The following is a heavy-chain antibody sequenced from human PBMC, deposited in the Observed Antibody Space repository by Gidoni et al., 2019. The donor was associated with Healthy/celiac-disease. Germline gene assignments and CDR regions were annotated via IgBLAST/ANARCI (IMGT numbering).Heavy chain of an antibody. Sequence: QVQLQESGPGLVKPSQTLYLTCTDSGGSISSGSYYWSWIRQPAWKGLEWIGRIYTSGSTNYNPSLKSRVTISVDTSKNQFSLKLSSVTAADTAVYYCAREYDSSGYSDYWGQGTLVTVSS. D-gene: IGHD3-22*01. CDR3: AREYDSSGYSDY. CDR1: GGSISSGSYY. CDR2: IYTSGST. V-gene: IGHV4-61*02. J-gene: IGHJ4*02.